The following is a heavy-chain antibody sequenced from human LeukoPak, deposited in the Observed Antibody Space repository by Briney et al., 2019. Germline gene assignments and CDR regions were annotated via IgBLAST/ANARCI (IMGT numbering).Heavy chain of an antibody. CDR3: AKKAHYDAYAKYFDY. V-gene: IGHV3-11*01. D-gene: IGHD4-17*01. CDR1: GFTFSDNY. Sequence: GGSLRLSCAASGFTFSDNYMSWIRQAPGKGLEWVSYISSSGSIYYADSVKGRFTISRDNSNNMLYLQMNSLRAEDTAVYYCAKKAHYDAYAKYFDYWGQGTLVTVSS. J-gene: IGHJ4*02. CDR2: ISSSGSI.